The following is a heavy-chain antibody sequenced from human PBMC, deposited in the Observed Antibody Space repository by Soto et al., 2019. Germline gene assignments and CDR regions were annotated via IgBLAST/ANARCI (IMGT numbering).Heavy chain of an antibody. Sequence: GGSLRLSCAASGFTFSSYGMHWVRQAPGKGLEWVAVISYDGSNKYYADSVKGRFTISRDNSKNTLYLQMNSLRAEDTAVYYCASGPSMVRGVEDRLEFDYWGQGTLVTVSS. CDR1: GFTFSSYG. CDR3: ASGPSMVRGVEDRLEFDY. CDR2: ISYDGSNK. J-gene: IGHJ4*02. D-gene: IGHD3-10*01. V-gene: IGHV3-30*03.